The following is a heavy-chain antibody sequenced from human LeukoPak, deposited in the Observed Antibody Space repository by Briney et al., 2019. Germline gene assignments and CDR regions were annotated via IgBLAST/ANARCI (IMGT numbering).Heavy chain of an antibody. D-gene: IGHD2-15*01. J-gene: IGHJ5*02. Sequence: KGGESLKISCKGSGYSFTSYWIGWVRQMPGKGLEWMGIIYPGDSDTRYNPSFQGQVTISADKSISTAYLQWSSLKVSDTAMYYCARGQGYCSGGSCLQGDWFDPWGQGTLVTVSS. V-gene: IGHV5-51*01. CDR3: ARGQGYCSGGSCLQGDWFDP. CDR1: GYSFTSYW. CDR2: IYPGDSDT.